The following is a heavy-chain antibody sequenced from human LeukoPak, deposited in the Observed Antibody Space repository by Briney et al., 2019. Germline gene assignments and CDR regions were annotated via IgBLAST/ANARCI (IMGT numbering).Heavy chain of an antibody. D-gene: IGHD3-22*01. Sequence: RSGGSLRLSCEASGFIFDDYGMSWVRQTPGKGLEWVSGIKWNGGNTGYADSVKGRFTISRDNAKNSLYLQMNSLRAEDTALYYCARGLVHMIVGGAFDLWGQGTMVTVSS. V-gene: IGHV3-20*04. J-gene: IGHJ3*01. CDR3: ARGLVHMIVGGAFDL. CDR1: GFIFDDYG. CDR2: IKWNGGNT.